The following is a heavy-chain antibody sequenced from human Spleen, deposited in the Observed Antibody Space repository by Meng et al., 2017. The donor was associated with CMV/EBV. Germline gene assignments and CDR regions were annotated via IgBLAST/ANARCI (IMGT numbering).Heavy chain of an antibody. V-gene: IGHV3-30*04. CDR1: GFTFNTYA. J-gene: IGHJ6*02. CDR2: IPYYGSNK. Sequence: GESLKISCAASGFTFNTYAMHWGRQAPGKGLEWVPVIPYYGSNKYTPDSVQGRLTISSDNSKNNLYLQMNSLTVEDTAVYYCVRDQGGESMIAVLIERFGMDVWGQGTTVTVSS. D-gene: IGHD3-22*01. CDR3: VRDQGGESMIAVLIERFGMDV.